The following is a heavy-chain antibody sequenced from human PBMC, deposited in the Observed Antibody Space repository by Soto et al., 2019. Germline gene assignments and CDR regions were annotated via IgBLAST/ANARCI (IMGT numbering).Heavy chain of an antibody. J-gene: IGHJ2*01. CDR3: ARVGQGAWYFDL. CDR1: GFSFSSYW. V-gene: IGHV3-74*01. CDR2: IKTDGSII. D-gene: IGHD1-26*01. Sequence: EVQLVESGGGLVQPGGSLRLSCAASGFSFSSYWMHWVSQAPGKGRVWVSCIKTDGSIITYADSVKGRFTISRENAKNTLYLQMNTLRAEDTAVYYCARVGQGAWYFDLWGRGTLVTVSS.